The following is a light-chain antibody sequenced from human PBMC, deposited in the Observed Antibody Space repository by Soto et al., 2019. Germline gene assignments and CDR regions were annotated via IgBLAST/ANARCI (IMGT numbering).Light chain of an antibody. J-gene: IGKJ1*01. CDR2: DAS. CDR1: QGISSY. CDR3: QQYNSYSG. Sequence: IQLTQSPSSLSASVGDRVTITCRASQGISSYLGWYQQKPGKAPNLLIYDASTLHSGVPSRFSGGGSGTEFTLTISSLQPDDFATYYCQQYNSYSGFGQGTKGDIK. V-gene: IGKV1-9*01.